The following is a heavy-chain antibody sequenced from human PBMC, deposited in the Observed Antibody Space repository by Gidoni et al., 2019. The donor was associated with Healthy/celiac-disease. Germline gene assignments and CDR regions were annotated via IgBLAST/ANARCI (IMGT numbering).Heavy chain of an antibody. CDR1: GYTITRYD. D-gene: IGHD6-19*01. CDR3: ARKQQWLVNWYFDL. J-gene: IGHJ2*01. CDR2: MNPNSGNT. Sequence: QVQQVQSGAEVKKPGASVKVSCKAYGYTITRYDINWVRQATGHGLEWMGWMNPNSGNTGYAQKFQGRFTMTRNTSISTAYMVLSGLRSEDTAVYYCARKQQWLVNWYFDLWGRGTLVTVSS. V-gene: IGHV1-8*01.